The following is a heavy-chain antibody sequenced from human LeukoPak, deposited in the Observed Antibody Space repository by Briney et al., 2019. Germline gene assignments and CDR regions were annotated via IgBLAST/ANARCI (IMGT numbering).Heavy chain of an antibody. CDR1: EITFRRSA. D-gene: IGHD2-21*02. CDR3: AKDGGDWNDFDY. J-gene: IGHJ4*02. V-gene: IGHV3-30*04. Sequence: GTSLRPSCAAPEITFRRSAIHWVRKAPGKGLKGGAVINTEGTKKYYADSVTGRFTMSRDNSKSTVALEMTSLRPEDAGVYYSAKDGGDWNDFDYWGQGTLVTVSS. CDR2: INTEGTKK.